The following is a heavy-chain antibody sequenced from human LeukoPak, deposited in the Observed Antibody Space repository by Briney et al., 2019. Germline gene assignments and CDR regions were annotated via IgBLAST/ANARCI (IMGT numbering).Heavy chain of an antibody. D-gene: IGHD2-15*01. Sequence: SETLSLTCTVSGGSISSYYWSWIRQPPGKGLEWIGYIYYSGSTNYNPSLKSRVTISVDTSKNQFSLKMSSVTAADTAVYYCARGYCSGGTCYHNYWGQGTLVTVSS. V-gene: IGHV4-59*08. CDR2: IYYSGST. CDR3: ARGYCSGGTCYHNY. J-gene: IGHJ4*02. CDR1: GGSISSYY.